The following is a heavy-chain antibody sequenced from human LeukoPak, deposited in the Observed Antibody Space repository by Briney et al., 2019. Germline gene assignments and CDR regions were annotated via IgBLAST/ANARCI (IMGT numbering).Heavy chain of an antibody. J-gene: IGHJ4*02. CDR3: ARDWYGYDSSGYYLDY. V-gene: IGHV3-7*01. CDR1: GFTFSSYG. D-gene: IGHD3-22*01. CDR2: IKQDGSEK. Sequence: GGSLRLSCAASGFTFSSYGMHWVRQAPGKGLECVANIKQDGSEKYYVDSVKGRFTISRDNAKNSLYLQMNSLRAEDTAVYYCARDWYGYDSSGYYLDYWGQGTLVTVSS.